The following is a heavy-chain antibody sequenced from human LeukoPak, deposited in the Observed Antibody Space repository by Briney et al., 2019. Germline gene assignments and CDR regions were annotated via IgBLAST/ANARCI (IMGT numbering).Heavy chain of an antibody. CDR3: AREIAAAGTGGDFDY. Sequence: ASVKVSCKASEYTFTGYYMHWVRQAPGQGLEWMGIINPSGGSTSYAQKFQGRVTMTRDMSTSTVYMELSSLRSEDTAVYYCAREIAAAGTGGDFDYWGQGTLVTVSS. J-gene: IGHJ4*02. D-gene: IGHD6-13*01. V-gene: IGHV1-46*01. CDR1: EYTFTGYY. CDR2: INPSGGST.